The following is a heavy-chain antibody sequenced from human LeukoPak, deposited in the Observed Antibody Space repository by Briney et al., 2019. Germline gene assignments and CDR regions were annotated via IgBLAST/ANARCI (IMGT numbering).Heavy chain of an antibody. CDR2: IYYSGTT. J-gene: IGHJ4*02. CDR1: GGSISSYY. V-gene: IGHV4-59*08. CDR3: ARHRGSHFLY. Sequence: PSETLSLTCTVSGGSISSYYWSWIRQPPGKGLEWIGYIYYSGTTKYNPSLKSRVTISVDTSKNQFSLKLSSVTAADTAVYYCARHRGSHFLYWGQGILVTVSS. D-gene: IGHD1-26*01.